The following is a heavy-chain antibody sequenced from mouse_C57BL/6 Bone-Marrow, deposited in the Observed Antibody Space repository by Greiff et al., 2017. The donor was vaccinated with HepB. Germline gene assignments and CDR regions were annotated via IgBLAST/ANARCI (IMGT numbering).Heavy chain of an antibody. CDR1: GYTFTDYE. CDR3: TRTTGWDYFDY. D-gene: IGHD1-1*01. Sequence: VQLQQSGAELVRPGASVTLSCKASGYTFTDYEMHWVKQTPVHGLEWIGAIDPETGGTAYNQKFKGKAILTADKSSSTAYMELRSLTSEDSAVYYCTRTTGWDYFDYWGQGTTLTVSS. V-gene: IGHV1-15*01. CDR2: IDPETGGT. J-gene: IGHJ2*01.